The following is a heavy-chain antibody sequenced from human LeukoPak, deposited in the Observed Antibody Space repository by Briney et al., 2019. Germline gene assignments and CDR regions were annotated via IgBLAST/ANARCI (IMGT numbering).Heavy chain of an antibody. J-gene: IGHJ4*02. D-gene: IGHD2-15*01. V-gene: IGHV3-23*01. CDR3: AKDLVFVVVVAATTWDY. CDR2: ISGSGGST. CDR1: GFTFSSYA. Sequence: GGSLRLSCAASGFTFSSYAMSWVRQAPGKGLEWVSAISGSGGSTYYADSVKGRFTISRDNSKNTLYLQMNSLRAEDTAVYYCAKDLVFVVVVAATTWDYWGQGTLVTVSS.